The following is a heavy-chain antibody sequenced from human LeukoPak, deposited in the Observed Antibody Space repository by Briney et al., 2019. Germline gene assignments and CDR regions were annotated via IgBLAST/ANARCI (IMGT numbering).Heavy chain of an antibody. Sequence: ASVKVSRKASGYTFTDYYMHWVRQAPGQGLEWVGWINSNNGGTSYAQKFQGRVTMTRDTSITTAYMELPTLTSDDTAVYYCARGSSSPVPNFDYWGQGTLVTVSS. J-gene: IGHJ4*02. V-gene: IGHV1-2*02. D-gene: IGHD6-13*01. CDR2: INSNNGGT. CDR3: ARGSSSPVPNFDY. CDR1: GYTFTDYY.